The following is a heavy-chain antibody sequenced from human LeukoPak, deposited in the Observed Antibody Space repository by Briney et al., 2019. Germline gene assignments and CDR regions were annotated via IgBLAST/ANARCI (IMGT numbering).Heavy chain of an antibody. CDR3: ARDAALDY. Sequence: PGGSLRLSCAASGFTFSSYGMHWVRQAPGKGLEWVAFIQYDGSNKYYADSVKGRFTISRDNSKNTLYLQMNSLRAEDTAVHYCARDAALDYWGQGTLVTVSS. V-gene: IGHV3-30*02. CDR1: GFTFSSYG. D-gene: IGHD6-6*01. J-gene: IGHJ4*02. CDR2: IQYDGSNK.